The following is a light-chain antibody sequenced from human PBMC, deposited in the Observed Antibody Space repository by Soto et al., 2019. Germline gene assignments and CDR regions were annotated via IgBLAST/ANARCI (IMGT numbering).Light chain of an antibody. CDR3: QQYNNWPPLT. CDR2: SAS. Sequence: EIVMTQSPATLSVSPGERATLSCRASQSVSSFLAWYQQKPGQTPRLLIYSASTRATGIPARFSGSGSGTDFTLTISSLQSEDFAVYYCQQYNNWPPLTFGGGTKVEIK. J-gene: IGKJ4*01. CDR1: QSVSSF. V-gene: IGKV3-15*01.